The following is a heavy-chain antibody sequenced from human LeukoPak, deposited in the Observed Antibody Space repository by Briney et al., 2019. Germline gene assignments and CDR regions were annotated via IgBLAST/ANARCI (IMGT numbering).Heavy chain of an antibody. Sequence: PSETLSPTCAVSGYSISSGYYWGWIRQPPGKGLEWIGSIYHSGSTNYNPSLKNRVTISVDTSKNQFSLKLSSVTAADTAVYYCARHGGYCSSASCYQSNYYYYYMDVWGKGTTVTVSS. V-gene: IGHV4-38-2*01. CDR3: ARHGGYCSSASCYQSNYYYYYMDV. J-gene: IGHJ6*03. CDR2: IYHSGST. D-gene: IGHD2-2*01. CDR1: GYSISSGYY.